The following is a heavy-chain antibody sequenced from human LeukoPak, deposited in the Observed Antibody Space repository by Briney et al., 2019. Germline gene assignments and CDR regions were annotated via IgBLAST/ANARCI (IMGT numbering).Heavy chain of an antibody. V-gene: IGHV1-46*01. CDR2: INPRGGST. CDR1: GYTFTSYY. Sequence: ASVKVSCKASGYTFTSYYMHWVRQAPGQGLEWMGIINPRGGSTSYAQKFQGRVTMTRDTSTSTVYMELSSLRSEDTAVYYCASFEPRVAVAGMNDYWGQGTLVTVSS. CDR3: ASFEPRVAVAGMNDY. J-gene: IGHJ4*02. D-gene: IGHD6-19*01.